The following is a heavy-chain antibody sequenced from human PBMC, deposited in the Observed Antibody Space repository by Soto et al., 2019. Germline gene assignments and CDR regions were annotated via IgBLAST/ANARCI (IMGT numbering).Heavy chain of an antibody. Sequence: QLQLQESGPGLVKPSETLSLTCSVSGGSIRSNIYYWGWIRQPPGKGLECIATVHYSGSTYYTPSPKKRVTISADTSNNQFSLRLNSVTAADTAVYYCARQHYYDSSGYYTWNWGQGTLVTVSS. V-gene: IGHV4-39*01. CDR3: ARQHYYDSSGYYTWN. CDR1: GGSIRSNIYY. D-gene: IGHD3-22*01. J-gene: IGHJ4*02. CDR2: VHYSGST.